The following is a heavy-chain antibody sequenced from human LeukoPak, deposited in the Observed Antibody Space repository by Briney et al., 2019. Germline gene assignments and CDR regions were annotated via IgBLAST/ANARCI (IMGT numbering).Heavy chain of an antibody. J-gene: IGHJ6*02. D-gene: IGHD3-10*01. CDR1: GFTFDDYA. CDR2: ISWNSGSI. Sequence: GRSLRLSCAASGFTFDDYAMHWVRQAPGKGLEWVSGISWNSGSIGYADSVKGRFTIPRDNAKNSLYLQMNSLTAEDTAVYYCAREGKESYGMDVWGQGTTVTVSS. V-gene: IGHV3-9*01. CDR3: AREGKESYGMDV.